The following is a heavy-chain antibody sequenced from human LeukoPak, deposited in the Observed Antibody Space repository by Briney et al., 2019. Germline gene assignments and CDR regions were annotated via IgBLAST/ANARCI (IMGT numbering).Heavy chain of an antibody. CDR3: ARYAEYAVSTPCY. V-gene: IGHV3-21*01. Sequence: GESLRLSCAASGFTFTSYRMDWVRQAPGQGLEWVACISSSSEYIYYADSVKGRFTISRDNAKNSLYLQMNSLRAEDTAVYYCARYAEYAVSTPCYWGQGTLVTVSA. CDR2: ISSSSEYI. CDR1: GFTFTSYR. D-gene: IGHD2-8*01. J-gene: IGHJ4*02.